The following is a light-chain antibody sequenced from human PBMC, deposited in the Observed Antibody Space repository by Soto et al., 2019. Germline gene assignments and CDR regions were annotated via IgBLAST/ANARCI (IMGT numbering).Light chain of an antibody. CDR3: HQYNNWPRT. V-gene: IGKV3-15*01. Sequence: EIVMTQSPATLSVSPGERATLSCRAIQSISSNLAWSQQKPCQAPRLFIYHASTRATRVPARFSGSGSGTEFTLTSSGLQSEDFAVDDCHQYNNWPRTFGQGTKVEIK. CDR1: QSISSN. J-gene: IGKJ1*01. CDR2: HAS.